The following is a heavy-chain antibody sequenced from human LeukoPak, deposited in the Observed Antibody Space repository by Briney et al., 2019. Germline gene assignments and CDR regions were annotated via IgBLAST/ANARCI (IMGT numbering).Heavy chain of an antibody. Sequence: SETLSLTCAVSGYSLSSGYYWGWIRQPPGKRLEWIGSIYHSGSTYYNPSLKSRVTISVDTSKNQFSLKLSSVTAADTAVYYCARDIVVVPAAQDYWGQGTLVTVSS. J-gene: IGHJ4*02. CDR3: ARDIVVVPAAQDY. D-gene: IGHD2-2*01. V-gene: IGHV4-38-2*02. CDR1: GYSLSSGYY. CDR2: IYHSGST.